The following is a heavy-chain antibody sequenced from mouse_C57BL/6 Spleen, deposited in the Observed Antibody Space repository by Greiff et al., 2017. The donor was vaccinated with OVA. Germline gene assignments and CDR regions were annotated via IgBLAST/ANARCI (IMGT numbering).Heavy chain of an antibody. CDR3: ARFDGNYAWFAY. Sequence: QVQLQQPGAELVRPGSSVKLSCKASGYTFTSYWMHWVKQRPIQGLEWIGNIDPSDRETHYNQKFKDKATLTVDKSSSTAYMQLSSLTSEDSAVYYCARFDGNYAWFAYWGQGTLVTVSA. CDR2: IDPSDRET. D-gene: IGHD2-1*01. CDR1: GYTFTSYW. J-gene: IGHJ3*01. V-gene: IGHV1-52*01.